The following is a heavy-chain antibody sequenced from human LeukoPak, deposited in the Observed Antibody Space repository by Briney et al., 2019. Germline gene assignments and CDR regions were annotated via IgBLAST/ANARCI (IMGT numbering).Heavy chain of an antibody. CDR2: IYNSGSA. V-gene: IGHV4-39*07. CDR3: ARGGGGPTPFWFDP. CDR1: GGSISSSSDF. J-gene: IGHJ5*02. D-gene: IGHD3-16*01. Sequence: SETLSLTCTVSGGSISSSSDFWAWIRQPPGKGLEWLGSIYNSGSAYYNPSLKSRVTISVDTSKNQFSLKLSSVTAADTAVYYCARGGGGPTPFWFDPWGQGTLVTVSS.